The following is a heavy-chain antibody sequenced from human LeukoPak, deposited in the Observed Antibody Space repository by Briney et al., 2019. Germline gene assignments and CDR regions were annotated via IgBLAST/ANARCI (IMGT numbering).Heavy chain of an antibody. V-gene: IGHV4-59*01. CDR2: IYDSENT. CDR1: GGSISSYY. D-gene: IGHD3-9*01. J-gene: IGHJ4*02. CDR3: ARDSGRYFDWLFGI. Sequence: SETLSLTCNVSGGSISSYYWSWIRQPPGKGLEWIGYIYDSENTNYNPFLKSRVTISADTSKNQFSLKLSSVTAADTAVYYCARDSGRYFDWLFGIWGQGALVTVSS.